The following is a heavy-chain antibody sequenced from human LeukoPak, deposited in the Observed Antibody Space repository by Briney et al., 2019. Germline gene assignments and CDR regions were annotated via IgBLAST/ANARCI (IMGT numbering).Heavy chain of an antibody. Sequence: GGSLRLSCAASGFTFSHYGMSWVRQAPGKGLEWVSAISGSGYSTYYADSVKGRFTISRDNAKNSLYLQMNSLRAEDTAVYYCASGIDYWGQGTLVTVSS. J-gene: IGHJ4*02. CDR2: ISGSGYST. CDR1: GFTFSHYG. CDR3: ASGIDY. V-gene: IGHV3-23*01. D-gene: IGHD1-1*01.